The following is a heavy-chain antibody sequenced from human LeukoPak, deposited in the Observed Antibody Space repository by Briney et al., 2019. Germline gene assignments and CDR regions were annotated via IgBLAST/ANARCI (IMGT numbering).Heavy chain of an antibody. CDR1: GYTFISYG. J-gene: IGHJ4*02. CDR2: ISAYNGNT. D-gene: IGHD5-18*01. Sequence: GASVKVSCKAAGYTFISYGISWVRQAPGQGLEWMGWISAYNGNTNYAQNLQGRVTMTTDTSTTTAYMELRSLRSDDTAVYYCARGSGGYTESHGFDYWGQGTLVTVSS. CDR3: ARGSGGYTESHGFDY. V-gene: IGHV1-18*01.